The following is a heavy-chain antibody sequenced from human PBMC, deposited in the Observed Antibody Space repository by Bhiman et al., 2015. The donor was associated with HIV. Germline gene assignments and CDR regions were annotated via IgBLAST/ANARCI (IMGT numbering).Heavy chain of an antibody. J-gene: IGHJ6*03. CDR1: GFTFDDYA. Sequence: EVQLVESGGGLVQPGRSLRLSCAASGFTFDDYAMHWVRQVPGKGLEWVSGISWNSGSRDYADSVKGRFTISRDNAKHSLYLQMNGLRTEDTALYYCAKPNAPYYYYYMDVWGRGTTVTVFS. CDR3: AKPNAPYYYYYMDV. V-gene: IGHV3-9*01. D-gene: IGHD1-1*01. CDR2: ISWNSGSR.